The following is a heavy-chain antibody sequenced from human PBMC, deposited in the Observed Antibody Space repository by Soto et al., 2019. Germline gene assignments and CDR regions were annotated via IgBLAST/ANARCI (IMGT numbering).Heavy chain of an antibody. CDR1: GDSISSGDYY. V-gene: IGHV4-30-4*01. CDR2: IYYSGTT. Sequence: QVQLQESGPGLVQPSQTLSLTYTVSGDSISSGDYYWSWVRQSPGKGLEWIGCIYYSGTTYYNPSIEPQITISVETSKNQFSLRLSSGTAPDTAMYFCARDFKRYSSSPGTLEYRGQGTLVNVSS. CDR3: ARDFKRYSSSPGTLEY. J-gene: IGHJ4*02. D-gene: IGHD6-6*01.